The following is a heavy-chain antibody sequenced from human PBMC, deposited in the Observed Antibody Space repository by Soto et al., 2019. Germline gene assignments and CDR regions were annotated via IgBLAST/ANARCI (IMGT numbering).Heavy chain of an antibody. J-gene: IGHJ6*02. CDR1: GFTFSNYW. CDR2: IKPDGSEK. V-gene: IGHV3-7*03. Sequence: GGSLRLSCAASGFTFSNYWMSWVRQSAGKGLEWVANIKPDGSEKYYLDSVKGRFTISRDNANNSLFLQMNSLRAEDTAVYYCARERVRVVAATLIHYYGMDVWGQGTTVTAP. CDR3: ARERVRVVAATLIHYYGMDV. D-gene: IGHD2-15*01.